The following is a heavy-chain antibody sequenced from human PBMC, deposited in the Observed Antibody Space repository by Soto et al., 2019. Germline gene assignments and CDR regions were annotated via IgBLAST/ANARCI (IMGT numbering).Heavy chain of an antibody. CDR2: FDPEDGET. D-gene: IGHD3-16*01. V-gene: IGHV1-24*01. J-gene: IGHJ4*02. CDR1: GYTLTELS. CDR3: ARDVIGHDNYETIGYYFDH. Sequence: ASVKVSCKVSGYTLTELSMHWVRQAPGKGLEWMGGFDPEDGETIYAQKFQGRVTMTGDTSTDTAYMELSSLRSEDTAVYYCARDVIGHDNYETIGYYFDHWGPGTLVTVSS.